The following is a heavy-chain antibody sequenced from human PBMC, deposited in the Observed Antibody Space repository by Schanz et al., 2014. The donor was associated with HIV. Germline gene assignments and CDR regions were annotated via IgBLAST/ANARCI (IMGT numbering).Heavy chain of an antibody. CDR3: ARDRVDSSWYWCFDP. J-gene: IGHJ5*02. CDR2: ISYDGSNK. V-gene: IGHV3-30*03. D-gene: IGHD6-13*01. CDR1: GFTFSSYG. Sequence: QVQLVESGGGVVQPGRSLRLSCAASGFTFSSYGMHWVRQAPGKGLEWVAVISYDGSNKYYADSVKGRFTISRDNSKNTLYLQMNSLRAEDTAMYYCARDRVDSSWYWCFDPWGQGTLVTVSS.